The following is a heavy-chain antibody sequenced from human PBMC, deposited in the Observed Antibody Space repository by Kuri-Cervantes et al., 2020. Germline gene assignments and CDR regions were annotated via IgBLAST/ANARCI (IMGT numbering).Heavy chain of an antibody. CDR1: GLTFDDYA. CDR2: ISWNSGDI. V-gene: IGHV3-9*01. Sequence: SLKISCAASGLTFDDYAMHWVRQVPGKGLEWVSGISWNSGDIGYADSVKGRFTISRDNAKNSLYLQMNSLRAEDTALYYCAKAAQVGIVVAGTDFDHWGQGTLVTVSS. CDR3: AKAAQVGIVVAGTDFDH. J-gene: IGHJ4*02. D-gene: IGHD6-19*01.